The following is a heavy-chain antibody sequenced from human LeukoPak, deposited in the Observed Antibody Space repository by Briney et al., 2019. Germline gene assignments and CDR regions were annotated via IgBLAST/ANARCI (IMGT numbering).Heavy chain of an antibody. CDR1: GYSISSGYY. CDR3: AGAGYSSSWYSNYFDY. J-gene: IGHJ4*02. CDR2: FYHSGST. V-gene: IGHV4-38-2*01. Sequence: PSETLSLTCSVSGYSISSGYYWGWIRQPPGKGLEWIGSFYHSGSTYYNPSLKSRVTISVDKSKNQFSLKLSSVTAANTAVYYCAGAGYSSSWYSNYFDYWGQGTLVTVSS. D-gene: IGHD6-13*01.